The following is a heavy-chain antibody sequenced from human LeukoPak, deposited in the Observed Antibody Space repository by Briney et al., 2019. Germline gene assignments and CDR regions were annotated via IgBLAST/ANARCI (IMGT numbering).Heavy chain of an antibody. CDR3: ARHYYDFWSGYYVG. CDR1: GGSISSSSYY. Sequence: PSETLSLTCTVSGGSISSSSYYWGWIRQPPGKGLEWIGSIYYSGTTYYNPSLKSRLTISVDTSKNQFSLNLSSVTAADTAVYYCARHYYDFWSGYYVGWGQGTLVTVSS. J-gene: IGHJ4*02. D-gene: IGHD3-3*01. CDR2: IYYSGTT. V-gene: IGHV4-39*01.